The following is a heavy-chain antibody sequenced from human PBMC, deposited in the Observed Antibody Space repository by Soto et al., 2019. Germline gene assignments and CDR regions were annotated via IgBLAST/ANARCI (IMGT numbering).Heavy chain of an antibody. CDR1: GGTFSSYA. CDR3: ARASVRGVSPPYYYYGMDV. D-gene: IGHD3-10*01. J-gene: IGHJ6*02. CDR2: IIPIFGTA. V-gene: IGHV1-69*13. Sequence: SVKVSCKASGGTFSSYAISWVRQAPGQGLEWMGGIIPIFGTANYAQKFQDRVTITADESTRTAYMEMSSLRSEDTAVYYCARASVRGVSPPYYYYGMDVWGQGTTVTVYS.